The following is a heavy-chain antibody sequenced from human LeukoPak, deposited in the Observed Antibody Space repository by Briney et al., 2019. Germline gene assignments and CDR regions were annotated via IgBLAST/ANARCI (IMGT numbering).Heavy chain of an antibody. V-gene: IGHV3-23*01. J-gene: IGHJ4*02. Sequence: GGSLRLSCEVSGITFSNYAMTWVRQAPGKGLEWVSAISGSGDDTYYADSVKGRFTISRDNSKNTLFLQMNSLRAEDTAVFYCAKASGRGYCGSASCYTNFDFWGQGTLVTVSS. CDR3: AKASGRGYCGSASCYTNFDF. CDR1: GITFSNYA. CDR2: ISGSGDDT. D-gene: IGHD2-2*02.